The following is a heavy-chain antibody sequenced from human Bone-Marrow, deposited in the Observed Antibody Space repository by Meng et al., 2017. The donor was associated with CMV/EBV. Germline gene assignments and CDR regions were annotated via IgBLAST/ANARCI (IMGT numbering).Heavy chain of an antibody. CDR3: ARVLFEYSSSHHFDY. CDR1: GGTFSSYA. Sequence: SVKVSCKASGGTFSSYAISWVRQAPGQGLEWMGGIIPILGTANYAQKFQGRVTITTDESTSTAYMELSSLRSEDTAVYYCARVLFEYSSSHHFDYWGQGTLVTVSS. CDR2: IIPILGTA. D-gene: IGHD6-6*01. V-gene: IGHV1-69*05. J-gene: IGHJ4*02.